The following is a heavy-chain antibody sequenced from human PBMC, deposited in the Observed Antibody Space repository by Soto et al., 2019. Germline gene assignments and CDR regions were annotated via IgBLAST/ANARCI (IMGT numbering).Heavy chain of an antibody. Sequence: EVQLLESGGGLVQPGGSLRLSCAASGFTFSSYAMSWVRQAPGKGLEWVSAISGSGGSTYYADSVKGRFTISRDNSKNTLYLQMNSLRAEDTAVYYCAKAHVPIMTPFNWYFDLWGRGTLVTVSS. V-gene: IGHV3-23*01. CDR3: AKAHVPIMTPFNWYFDL. D-gene: IGHD2-15*01. CDR1: GFTFSSYA. J-gene: IGHJ2*01. CDR2: ISGSGGST.